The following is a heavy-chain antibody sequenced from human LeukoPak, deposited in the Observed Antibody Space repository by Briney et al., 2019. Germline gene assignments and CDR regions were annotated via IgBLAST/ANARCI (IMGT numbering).Heavy chain of an antibody. CDR2: IYHSGST. D-gene: IGHD2-15*01. Sequence: SGTLSLTCAVSGGSISSSNWWSWVRQPPGKGLEWIGEIYHSGSTNYNPSLKSRVTISVDKSKNQFSLKLSSVTAADTAVYYCARGLRYCSGGSCYSGDYYYYGMDVWGQGTTVTVSS. V-gene: IGHV4-4*02. J-gene: IGHJ6*02. CDR3: ARGLRYCSGGSCYSGDYYYYGMDV. CDR1: GGSISSSNW.